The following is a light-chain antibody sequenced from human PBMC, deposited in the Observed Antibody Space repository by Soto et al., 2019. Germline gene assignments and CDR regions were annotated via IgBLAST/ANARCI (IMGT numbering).Light chain of an antibody. CDR1: QDISSY. V-gene: IGKV1-9*01. Sequence: DIQLTQSPSFLSASVGDRVTITCRTSQDISSYLAWYQQKPGKAPQLLISAASTLQSGVPSMFSGSGSGTEFTLTISILQPEDFATYYCQQLKSYPLSFGGGTKVEI. CDR3: QQLKSYPLS. CDR2: AAS. J-gene: IGKJ4*01.